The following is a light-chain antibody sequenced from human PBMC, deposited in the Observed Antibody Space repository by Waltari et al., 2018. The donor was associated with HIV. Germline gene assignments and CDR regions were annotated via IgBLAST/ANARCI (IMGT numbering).Light chain of an antibody. J-gene: IGLJ2*01. Sequence: SYVMVQPPPVPLAPGQTARHTCGGNNIGSYTVHWYQQKPGQAPVVVVNDASDRPSGIPERFSGSNSGNTATLTISSVEAGDEADYYCQVWDSSSDQGVFGGGTKLTVL. CDR3: QVWDSSSDQGV. V-gene: IGLV3-21*02. CDR1: NIGSYT. CDR2: DAS.